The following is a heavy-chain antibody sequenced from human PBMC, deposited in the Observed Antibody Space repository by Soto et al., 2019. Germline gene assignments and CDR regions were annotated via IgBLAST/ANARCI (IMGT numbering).Heavy chain of an antibody. CDR2: RNQDGNED. D-gene: IGHD1-1*01. CDR1: GFTFSSYW. Sequence: PVGSLRLSCAASGFTFSSYWMNWVRQAPGKGLEWVANRNQDGNEDNLLDSVKGRFTISRDNAKNSLFLQMNSLRVDDTAVYYCARTGDGHHDFLDYWGQGALVTVSS. CDR3: ARTGDGHHDFLDY. J-gene: IGHJ4*02. V-gene: IGHV3-7*01.